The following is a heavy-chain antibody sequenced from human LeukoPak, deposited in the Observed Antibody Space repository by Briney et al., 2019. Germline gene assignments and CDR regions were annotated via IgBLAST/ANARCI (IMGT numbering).Heavy chain of an antibody. J-gene: IGHJ6*03. D-gene: IGHD6-13*01. CDR2: MNPNSGNT. CDR3: ARGPSGSWSSRVRNMDV. Sequence: ASVKVSCKASGYTFTSYDINWVRQATGQGLEWMGWMNPNSGNTGYAQKFQGRVTMTRNTSISTAYMELSSLRSEDTAVYYCARGPSGSWSSRVRNMDVWGKGTTVTVSS. CDR1: GYTFTSYD. V-gene: IGHV1-8*01.